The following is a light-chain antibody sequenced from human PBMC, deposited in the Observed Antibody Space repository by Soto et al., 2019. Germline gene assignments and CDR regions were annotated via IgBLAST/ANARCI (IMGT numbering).Light chain of an antibody. CDR2: GAF. Sequence: DIVLTQSPATLSLSPGERATLSCSASPSVTNFLAWYQQKPGQAPRLLIYGAFNRATGIPARFSGSGSGTDFTLTISSLEPEDSAIYYCQQRNIWPPVTCGQGTRLEIK. CDR1: PSVTNF. CDR3: QQRNIWPPVT. J-gene: IGKJ5*01. V-gene: IGKV3-11*01.